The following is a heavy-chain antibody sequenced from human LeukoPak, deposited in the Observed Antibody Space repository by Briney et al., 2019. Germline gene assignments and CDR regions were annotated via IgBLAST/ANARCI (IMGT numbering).Heavy chain of an antibody. CDR1: GNYW. CDR3: VSFYETY. V-gene: IGHV3-74*01. Sequence: GGSLRLSCAASGNYWTHWVRQAPGKGLVWVSHINSDGSRTGYADSVKGRFTISKDNAKNTVYLQMNNLRAEDTAVYYCVSFYETYWGRGTLVTVSS. D-gene: IGHD2-2*01. J-gene: IGHJ4*02. CDR2: INSDGSRT.